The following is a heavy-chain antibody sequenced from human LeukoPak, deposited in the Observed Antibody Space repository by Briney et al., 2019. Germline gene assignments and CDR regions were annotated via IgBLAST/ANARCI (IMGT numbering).Heavy chain of an antibody. CDR2: INTDGTST. CDR1: GFTFSSYW. V-gene: IGHV3-74*01. D-gene: IGHD6-19*01. Sequence: GGSLRLSCAASGFTFSSYWMHWVRQAPGKGLVWVSRINTDGTSTTYADSVKGRFTISGDNAKNTLYLQINSLRAEDTAVYYCARGRAAVAGYYMDVWGKGTTVTVSS. J-gene: IGHJ6*03. CDR3: ARGRAAVAGYYMDV.